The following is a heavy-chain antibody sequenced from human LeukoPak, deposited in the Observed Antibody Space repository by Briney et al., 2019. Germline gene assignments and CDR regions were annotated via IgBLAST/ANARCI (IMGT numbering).Heavy chain of an antibody. CDR2: INAGNGNT. Sequence: ASVKVSCKASGYTFTSYGISWVRQAPGQGLEWMGWINAGNGNTKYSQEFQGRVTITRDTSASTAYMELSSLRSEDMAVYYCAREKWELLKGYYYYYMDVWGKGTTVTVSS. J-gene: IGHJ6*03. CDR3: AREKWELLKGYYYYYMDV. CDR1: GYTFTSYG. V-gene: IGHV1-3*03. D-gene: IGHD1-26*01.